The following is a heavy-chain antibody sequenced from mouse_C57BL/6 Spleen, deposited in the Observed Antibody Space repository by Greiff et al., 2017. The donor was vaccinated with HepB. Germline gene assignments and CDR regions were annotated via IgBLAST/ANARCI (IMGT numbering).Heavy chain of an antibody. V-gene: IGHV1-26*01. CDR2: INPNNGGT. Sequence: VQLQQSGPELVKPGASVKISCKASGYTFTDYYMNWVKQSHGKSLEWIGDINPNNGGTSYNQKFKGKATLTVDKSSSTAYMELRSLTSEDSAVYYCARGGTYYDPAWFAYWGQGTLVTVSA. D-gene: IGHD2-10*01. CDR3: ARGGTYYDPAWFAY. J-gene: IGHJ3*01. CDR1: GYTFTDYY.